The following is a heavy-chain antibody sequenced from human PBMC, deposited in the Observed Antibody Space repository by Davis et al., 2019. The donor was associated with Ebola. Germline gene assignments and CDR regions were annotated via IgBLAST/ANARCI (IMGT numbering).Heavy chain of an antibody. CDR1: GFPFRSHW. CDR2: ITEDGSEK. CDR3: ARGSRNMDV. J-gene: IGHJ6*02. Sequence: GESLKIPCAASGFPFRSHWMSWVRQAPGKGLEWVAKITEDGSEKLEADYVKGRFTISRDNAKDSLYLQMNSLRSEDTAVYYCARGSRNMDVWGQGTTVTVSS. V-gene: IGHV3-7*03.